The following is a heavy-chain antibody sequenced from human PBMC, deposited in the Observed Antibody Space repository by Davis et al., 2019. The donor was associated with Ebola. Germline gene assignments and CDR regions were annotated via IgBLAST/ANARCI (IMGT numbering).Heavy chain of an antibody. CDR3: ARVAAASRDY. CDR2: ISYDGSNK. D-gene: IGHD6-25*01. J-gene: IGHJ4*02. V-gene: IGHV3-30-3*01. CDR1: GFTFSSYA. Sequence: SLKISCAASGFTFSSYALHWVRPAPGKGLEWVAVISYDGSNKYYADSVKGRFTISRDNSKNTLYLQMNSLRAEDTAVYYCARVAAASRDYWGQGTLVTVSS.